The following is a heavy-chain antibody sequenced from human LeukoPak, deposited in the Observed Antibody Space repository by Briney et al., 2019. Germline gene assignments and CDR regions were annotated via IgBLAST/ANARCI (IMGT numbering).Heavy chain of an antibody. CDR1: GGTFSSYA. V-gene: IGHV1-69*13. J-gene: IGHJ4*02. Sequence: ASVNVSCTASGGTFSSYAISWVRQAPGQGLEWMGGIIPIFGTANYAQKFQGRVTITADESTSTAYMELSSLRSEDTAVYYCAREGSYYDSSGYYVVGGLDYWGQGTLVTVSS. CDR3: AREGSYYDSSGYYVVGGLDY. D-gene: IGHD3-22*01. CDR2: IIPIFGTA.